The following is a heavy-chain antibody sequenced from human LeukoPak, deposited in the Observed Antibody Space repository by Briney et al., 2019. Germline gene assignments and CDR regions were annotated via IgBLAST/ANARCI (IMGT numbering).Heavy chain of an antibody. CDR2: IKQDGTEK. CDR1: GFTFTTYW. J-gene: IGHJ6*03. V-gene: IGHV3-7*01. CDR3: ARGGAATQRYYYYYMDA. Sequence: GGSLRLSCAASGFTFTTYWMSWVRQAPGKGLEWVANIKQDGTEKYYVDSVKGRFTISRDNAKNSLYLQMNSLRAEDTAVYYCARGGAATQRYYYYYMDAWGKGTTVTVSS. D-gene: IGHD6-13*01.